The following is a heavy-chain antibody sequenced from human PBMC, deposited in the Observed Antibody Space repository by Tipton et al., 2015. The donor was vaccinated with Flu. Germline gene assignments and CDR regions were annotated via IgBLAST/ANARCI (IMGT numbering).Heavy chain of an antibody. D-gene: IGHD4-17*01. CDR1: GYSISRSYY. CDR3: ARDRTTVTTWDAFDI. V-gene: IGHV4-38-2*02. J-gene: IGHJ3*02. Sequence: TLSLTCAVSGYSISRSYYWGWIRQPPGKSLEWIGSVSHSGITSYNPSLSRVTISLDTSKNQFSLRLSPVTAADTAIYYCARDRTTVTTWDAFDIWGQGTRVTVSS. CDR2: VSHSGIT.